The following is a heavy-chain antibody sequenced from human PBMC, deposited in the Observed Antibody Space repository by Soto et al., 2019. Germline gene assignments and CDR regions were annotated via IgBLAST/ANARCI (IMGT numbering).Heavy chain of an antibody. J-gene: IGHJ5*02. CDR1: GGSISSSSYY. Sequence: SETLSLTCTVSGGSISSSSYYWGWIRQPPGKGLEWIGNIYYSGSTYYNPSLKSRVTISVDTSKNQFSLKLSSVTAADTAVYYCARMENDSSGYYYSHHWVDPWGQGTLVTISS. V-gene: IGHV4-39*01. CDR3: ARMENDSSGYYYSHHWVDP. CDR2: IYYSGST. D-gene: IGHD3-22*01.